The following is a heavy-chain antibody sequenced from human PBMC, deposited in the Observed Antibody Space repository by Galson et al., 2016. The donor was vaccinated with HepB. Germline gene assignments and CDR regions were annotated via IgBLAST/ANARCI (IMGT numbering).Heavy chain of an antibody. V-gene: IGHV3-7*01. J-gene: IGHJ4*02. CDR1: GFTFSSYW. D-gene: IGHD3-22*01. CDR3: ARAGGTGCYHDSSGYST. CDR2: INQDGIEK. Sequence: SLRLSCATSGFTFSSYWMTWVRQAPGKGLEWVANINQDGIEKYYVGSVEGRFTISRDNAKKSLYLQMDSLRAEDTAVYYCARAGGTGCYHDSSGYSTRGQGTLVTVSS.